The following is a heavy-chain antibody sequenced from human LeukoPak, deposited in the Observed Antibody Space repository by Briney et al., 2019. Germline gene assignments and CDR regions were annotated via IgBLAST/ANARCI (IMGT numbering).Heavy chain of an antibody. CDR3: ARWGQYCSSTSCYGNWFDP. Sequence: GGSLRLSCVTSKFTFSYYSTNWVRQAPGKGLEWVSSISSSSSDIYYADSLKGRFTISRDNAKNSLYLQMNSLRAEDTAVYYCARWGQYCSSTSCYGNWFDPWGQGTLVTVSS. V-gene: IGHV3-21*01. D-gene: IGHD2-2*01. CDR1: KFTFSYYS. J-gene: IGHJ5*02. CDR2: ISSSSSDI.